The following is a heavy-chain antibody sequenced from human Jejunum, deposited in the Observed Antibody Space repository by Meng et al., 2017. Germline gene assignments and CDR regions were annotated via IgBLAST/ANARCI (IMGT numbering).Heavy chain of an antibody. V-gene: IGHV4-59*01. Sequence: QVQLQGSRPGLVKPSETLSLTCTVSSASMNPYYWSWIRQPPGKGLEWIGYIHYSGSTDYNPSLQSRLTISVDTSKNHFSLKLMSVTAADTAVYYCARGNGWHNYWGQGTLVTVPS. J-gene: IGHJ4*02. CDR3: ARGNGWHNY. D-gene: IGHD6-19*01. CDR2: IHYSGST. CDR1: SASMNPYY.